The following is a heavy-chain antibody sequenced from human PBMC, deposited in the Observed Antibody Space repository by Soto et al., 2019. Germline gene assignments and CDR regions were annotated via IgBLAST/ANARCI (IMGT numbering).Heavy chain of an antibody. Sequence: PGGSLRLSCAASGFTFSSYGMHWVRQAPGKGLEWVAVIWYDGSSKYYADSVKGRFTISRDNSKNTPYLQMNSLRAEDTAVYYCARHRSKDYDMVRVNYYFDCWGQXTLVTVSS. V-gene: IGHV3-33*01. CDR2: IWYDGSSK. CDR1: GFTFSSYG. D-gene: IGHD3-9*01. J-gene: IGHJ4*02. CDR3: ARHRSKDYDMVRVNYYFDC.